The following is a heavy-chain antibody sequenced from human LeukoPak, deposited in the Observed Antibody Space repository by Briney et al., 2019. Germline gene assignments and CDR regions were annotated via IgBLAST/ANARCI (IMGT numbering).Heavy chain of an antibody. CDR2: IIPIFGTS. D-gene: IGHD5-24*01. CDR1: GGTFSSYA. J-gene: IGHJ4*02. Sequence: SVKVSCKASGGTFSSYAISWVRQAPGQGLEWMGGIIPIFGTSNYARKFQGRVTITTDESTSTAYMELSSLRYEDTAVYYCARMDGYNRIFDYWGQGTLVTVSS. CDR3: ARMDGYNRIFDY. V-gene: IGHV1-69*05.